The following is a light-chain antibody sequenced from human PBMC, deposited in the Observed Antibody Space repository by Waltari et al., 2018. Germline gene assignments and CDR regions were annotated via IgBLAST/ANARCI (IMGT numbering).Light chain of an antibody. J-gene: IGKJ4*01. Sequence: DIVLTQSPAILSLSPGERASLSCRASQSVSNYLAWYQQKPGQAPTPLIYDTSNRATGIPARFSGSGFGTDFTLTISNLEPEDFAIYYCQQRRSWPLTFGGGTKVEIK. CDR1: QSVSNY. V-gene: IGKV3-11*01. CDR2: DTS. CDR3: QQRRSWPLT.